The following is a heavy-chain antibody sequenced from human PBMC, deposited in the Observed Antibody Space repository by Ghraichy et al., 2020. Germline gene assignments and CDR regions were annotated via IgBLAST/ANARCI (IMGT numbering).Heavy chain of an antibody. V-gene: IGHV3-74*01. CDR2: INYDGTDI. CDR3: VRDGAGTTPFDY. CDR1: GFTLSSYW. Sequence: GGSLRLSCAASGFTLSSYWMQWVRQAPGKGLVWVSRINYDGTDISYADSVKGRFTISRDNAKNTVYLQMNSLRAEDTAVYYCVRDGAGTTPFDYWGQGALVTGSS. D-gene: IGHD1-7*01. J-gene: IGHJ4*02.